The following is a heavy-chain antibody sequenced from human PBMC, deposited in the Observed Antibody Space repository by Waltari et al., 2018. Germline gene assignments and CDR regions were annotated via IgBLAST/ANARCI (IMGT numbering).Heavy chain of an antibody. CDR3: APLPGGSGQTFDY. CDR2: IDPEDGEI. D-gene: IGHD6-25*01. Sequence: EVHLVQSGAEVKKPGATVKISSKASGYSFIAYFMHWVQQAPGKGLEWMGRIDPEDGEIVYAEKFQGRVTMTADTSGDTAYLELTGLTSGDTAVYYCAPLPGGSGQTFDYWGQGTLVTVSS. V-gene: IGHV1-69-2*01. J-gene: IGHJ4*02. CDR1: GYSFIAYF.